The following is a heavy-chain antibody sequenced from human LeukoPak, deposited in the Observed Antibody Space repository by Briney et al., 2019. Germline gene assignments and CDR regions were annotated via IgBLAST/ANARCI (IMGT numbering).Heavy chain of an antibody. D-gene: IGHD3-10*01. J-gene: IGHJ4*02. V-gene: IGHV3-21*01. CDR2: ISSSSSYI. Sequence: PGGSLRLSCAASGFTFSSYSMNWVRQAPGKGLEWVSSISSSSSYIYYADSVKGRFTISRDNAKNSLYLQMNSLRAEDTAVYYCASGLWFGELNFDYWGQGTLVTVSS. CDR1: GFTFSSYS. CDR3: ASGLWFGELNFDY.